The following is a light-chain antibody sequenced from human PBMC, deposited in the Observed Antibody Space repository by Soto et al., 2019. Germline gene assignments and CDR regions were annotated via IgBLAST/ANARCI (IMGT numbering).Light chain of an antibody. Sequence: IQMTQSPSSLSASVGARVTITCRASQGIRHYLAWYQQKPGKVPKLLIYEASNLQSGVPSRVRGGGSGTEFTLTISSLQPEDVATYYCQKYNSAPFTFGQGTRLEIK. J-gene: IGKJ5*01. CDR3: QKYNSAPFT. CDR2: EAS. CDR1: QGIRHY. V-gene: IGKV1-27*01.